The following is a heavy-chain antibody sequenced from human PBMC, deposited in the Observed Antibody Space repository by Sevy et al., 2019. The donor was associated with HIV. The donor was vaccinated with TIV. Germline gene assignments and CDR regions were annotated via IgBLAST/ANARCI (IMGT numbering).Heavy chain of an antibody. V-gene: IGHV1-24*01. CDR3: ATESHTPPYRAGIYYGMDV. CDR1: GYTLTELS. CDR2: FDPEDGET. Sequence: ASVKVSCKVSGYTLTELSMHWVRQAPGKGLEWMGGFDPEDGETIYAQKFQGRVTMTEDTSTDTAYMELRSLGSEDTDVYYCATESHTPPYRAGIYYGMDVWGQGTTVTVSS. J-gene: IGHJ6*02. D-gene: IGHD6-19*01.